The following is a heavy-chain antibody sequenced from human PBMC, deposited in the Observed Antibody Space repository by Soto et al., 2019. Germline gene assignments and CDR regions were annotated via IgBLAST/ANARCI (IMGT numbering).Heavy chain of an antibody. CDR1: GGSISSGGYY. CDR2: IYYSGST. Sequence: SETLSLTCTVSGGSISSGGYYWSWIRQHPGKGLEWIGYIYYSGSTYYNPSLKSRVTISVDTSKNQFSLKLSSVTAADTAVYYCARELRFGEDYYGMDVWGRGTTVTVSS. J-gene: IGHJ6*02. CDR3: ARELRFGEDYYGMDV. D-gene: IGHD3-10*01. V-gene: IGHV4-31*03.